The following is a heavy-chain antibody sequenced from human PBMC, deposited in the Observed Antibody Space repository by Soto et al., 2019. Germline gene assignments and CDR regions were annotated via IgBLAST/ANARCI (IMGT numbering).Heavy chain of an antibody. CDR3: AIDADTNYSNSYYYYYGMDV. V-gene: IGHV1-2*04. D-gene: IGHD4-4*01. CDR1: GYTFTGYY. J-gene: IGHJ6*02. CDR2: INPNSGGT. Sequence: ASVKVSCKASGYTFTGYYMHWVRQAPGQGLEWMGWINPNSGGTNYAQKFQGWVTMTRDTSISTAYMELSRLRSDDTAVYYCAIDADTNYSNSYYYYYGMDVSGQGTTVTVS.